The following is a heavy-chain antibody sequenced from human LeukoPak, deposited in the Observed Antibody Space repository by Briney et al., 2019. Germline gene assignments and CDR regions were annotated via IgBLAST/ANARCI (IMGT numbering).Heavy chain of an antibody. Sequence: PSETLSLTCTVSGGSISSYYWSWIRQPAEKGLEWIGRIYTSGSTNYNPSLKSRVTMSVDTSKNQFSLKLSSVTAADTAVYYCAREPSTGYNPWYYGMNVWGQGTTVTVSS. J-gene: IGHJ6*02. CDR2: IYTSGST. CDR1: GGSISSYY. D-gene: IGHD3-9*01. CDR3: AREPSTGYNPWYYGMNV. V-gene: IGHV4-4*07.